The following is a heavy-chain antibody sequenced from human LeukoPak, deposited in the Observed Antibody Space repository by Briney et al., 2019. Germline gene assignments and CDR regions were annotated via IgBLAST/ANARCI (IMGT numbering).Heavy chain of an antibody. D-gene: IGHD3-22*01. V-gene: IGHV3-33*01. J-gene: IGHJ4*02. CDR3: ARDTCYHYYDSSGYYIDY. CDR2: VWYDGSNK. Sequence: GGSLRLSCAASGFTFSSYGMHWVRQAPGKGLESVAVVWYDGSNKYYADSVKGRFTISRDNSKNTLYLKMNSLRAEDTAVYYCARDTCYHYYDSSGYYIDYWGQGTLVTVSS. CDR1: GFTFSSYG.